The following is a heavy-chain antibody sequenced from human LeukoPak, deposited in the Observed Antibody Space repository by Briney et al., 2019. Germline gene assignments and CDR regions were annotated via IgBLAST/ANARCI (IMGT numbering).Heavy chain of an antibody. V-gene: IGHV1-69*06. CDR1: GGTFSSYA. Sequence: GASVKVSCKASGGTFSSYAISWVRQAPGQGLEWMGGIIPIFGTANYAQKFQGRVTITADKSTSTAYMELSSLRSEDTAVYYCARAVEASNWFDPWGQGTLVTVSS. J-gene: IGHJ5*02. CDR3: ARAVEASNWFDP. CDR2: IIPIFGTA.